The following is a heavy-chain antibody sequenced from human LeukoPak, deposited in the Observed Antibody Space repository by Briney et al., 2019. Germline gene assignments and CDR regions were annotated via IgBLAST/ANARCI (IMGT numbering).Heavy chain of an antibody. D-gene: IGHD3-10*01. CDR1: GFTFSSYA. Sequence: GGSLRLSCAASGFTFSSYAMSWVRQAPGKGLEWGSAISGSGGSTYYADSVKGRFTISRDNSKNTLYLQMNSLRAEDTAVYYCAKWGYGSGSYSGFQHWGQGTLVTVSS. CDR3: AKWGYGSGSYSGFQH. J-gene: IGHJ1*01. CDR2: ISGSGGST. V-gene: IGHV3-23*01.